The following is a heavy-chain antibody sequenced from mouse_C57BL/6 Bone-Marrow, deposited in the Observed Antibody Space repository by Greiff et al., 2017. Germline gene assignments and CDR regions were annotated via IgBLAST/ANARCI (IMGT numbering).Heavy chain of an antibody. CDR3: ARSLKGDY. CDR2: IYPGSGNT. Sequence: VMLVESGAELVRPGASVKLSCKASGYTFTDYYINWVKQRPGQGLEWIARIYPGSGNTYYNEKFKGKATLTAEKSSSTAYMQLSSLTSEDSAVYFCARSLKGDYWGQGTTLTVSS. CDR1: GYTFTDYY. J-gene: IGHJ2*01. V-gene: IGHV1-76*01.